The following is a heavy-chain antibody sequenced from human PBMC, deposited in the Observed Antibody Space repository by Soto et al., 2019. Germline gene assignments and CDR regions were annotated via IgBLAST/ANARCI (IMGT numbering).Heavy chain of an antibody. Sequence: SGPSPVYHIQPLRLTCTFPGLSLSTHGMRVTWIRQPPGKALEGLARIVWDDDKFYSTSLRTRLTVAKDTSKNQVVLTVTHKDPVDTAPYYCAQMQQSPAGGLDYWGQGVQVSASS. CDR3: AQMQQSPAGGLDY. J-gene: IGHJ4*02. CDR2: IVWDDDK. CDR1: GLSLSTHGMR. V-gene: IGHV2-70*04.